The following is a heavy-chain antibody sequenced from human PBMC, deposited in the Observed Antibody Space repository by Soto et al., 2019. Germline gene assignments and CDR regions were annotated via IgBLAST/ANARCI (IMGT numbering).Heavy chain of an antibody. Sequence: SETLSLTCTVSGGSISSYYWSWIRQPPGKGLEWIGYIYYSGSTNYNPSPKSRVTISVDTSKNQFSLKLSSVTAADTAVYYCARGCSYSSGWYNYYGMDVWGQGTTVTVSS. J-gene: IGHJ6*02. D-gene: IGHD6-19*01. V-gene: IGHV4-59*01. CDR2: IYYSGST. CDR1: GGSISSYY. CDR3: ARGCSYSSGWYNYYGMDV.